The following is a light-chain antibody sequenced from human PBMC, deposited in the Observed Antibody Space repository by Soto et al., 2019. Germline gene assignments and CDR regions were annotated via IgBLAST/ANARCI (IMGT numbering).Light chain of an antibody. V-gene: IGLV2-14*01. CDR3: SSYTGSNTPVV. CDR1: SSDVGGYNY. Sequence: QSVLTQPASVSGSPGQSITISCTGTSSDVGGYNYVSWYQQHPGKAPNLIIFDVRNRPSGVSNRFSGSKSGNSASLTISGLQAEDEADYYCSSYTGSNTPVVFGGGTKLTVL. CDR2: DVR. J-gene: IGLJ2*01.